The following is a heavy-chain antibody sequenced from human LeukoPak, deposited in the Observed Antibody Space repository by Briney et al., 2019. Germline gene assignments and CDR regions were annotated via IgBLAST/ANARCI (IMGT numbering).Heavy chain of an antibody. CDR3: TRGFWSGYSPYYFDY. CDR1: GFTFGDYA. V-gene: IGHV3-49*04. Sequence: GRSLRLSCTASGFTFGDYAMSWVRQAPGKGLEWVGFIRSKAYGGTTEYAASVKGRFTISRDDSKSIAYLQMNSLKTEDTAVYYCTRGFWSGYSPYYFDYWGQGTLVTVSS. J-gene: IGHJ4*02. D-gene: IGHD3-3*01. CDR2: IRSKAYGGTT.